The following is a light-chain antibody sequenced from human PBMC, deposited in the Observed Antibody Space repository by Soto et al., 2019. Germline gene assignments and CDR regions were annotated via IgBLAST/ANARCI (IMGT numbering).Light chain of an antibody. Sequence: EIVMTQSPATLSVSPGERATLSCRASQSVSSSLAWYQQKPGQAPRLLIYDASSRASGIPARFSGSGSGTDFTLTISSLEPEDFAVYYCQQRSNWLTFGGGTKGDIK. CDR2: DAS. CDR1: QSVSSS. CDR3: QQRSNWLT. V-gene: IGKV3-11*01. J-gene: IGKJ4*01.